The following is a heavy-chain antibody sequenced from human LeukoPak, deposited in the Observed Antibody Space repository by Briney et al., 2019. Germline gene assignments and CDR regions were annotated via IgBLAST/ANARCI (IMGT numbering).Heavy chain of an antibody. CDR2: IYHSGST. D-gene: IGHD4-23*01. V-gene: IGHV4-30-2*03. Sequence: SETLSLTCAVSGGSISSGGYSWSWIRQPPGKGLEWIGYIYHSGSTYYNPSLKSRVTISVDTSKNHFSLKLSSLTAADTAVYYCARRRVTVLTPFNCFDPWGQGTLVTVSS. J-gene: IGHJ5*02. CDR1: GGSISSGGYS. CDR3: ARRRVTVLTPFNCFDP.